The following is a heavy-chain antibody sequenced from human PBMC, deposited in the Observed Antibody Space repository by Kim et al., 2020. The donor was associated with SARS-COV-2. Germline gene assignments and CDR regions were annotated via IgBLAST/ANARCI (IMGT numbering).Heavy chain of an antibody. Sequence: SETLSLTCTVSGGSISSSSYYWGWIRQPPGKDHEWLGSINYSGSTYYNPSLNSRFAISVDMSENLVSLSVTSVTAADTAVYYCVRQGGSSWSFDYWGRGTLVTVSS. CDR1: GGSISSSSYY. V-gene: IGHV4-39*01. J-gene: IGHJ4*02. CDR2: INYSGST. D-gene: IGHD6-13*01. CDR3: VRQGGSSWSFDY.